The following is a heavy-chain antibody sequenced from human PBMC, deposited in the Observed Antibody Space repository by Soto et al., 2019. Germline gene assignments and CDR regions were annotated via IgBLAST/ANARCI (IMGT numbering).Heavy chain of an antibody. Sequence: QVQLVESGGGVVQPGRSLRLSCAASGFTFSSYGMHWVRQAPGKGLEWVAVIWYDGSNKYYADSVKGRFTISRDNSKNTLYLQMNSLRAEDTAVYYCARDPDRYYGSGSYYIWGQGTLVTVSS. D-gene: IGHD3-10*01. CDR2: IWYDGSNK. J-gene: IGHJ4*02. CDR1: GFTFSSYG. V-gene: IGHV3-33*01. CDR3: ARDPDRYYGSGSYYI.